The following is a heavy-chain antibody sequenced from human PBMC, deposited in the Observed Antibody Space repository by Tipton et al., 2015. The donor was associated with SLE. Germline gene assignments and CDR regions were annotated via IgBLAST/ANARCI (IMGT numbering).Heavy chain of an antibody. J-gene: IGHJ4*02. CDR2: IRYDGSNK. D-gene: IGHD3-3*01. Sequence: GSLRLSCAASGFTFSSYAMSWVRQAPGKGLEWVAFIRYDGSNKYYADSVKGRFTISRDNSKNTLYLQMNSLRAEDTAVYYCAKGITIFGPGDYWGQGTLVTVSS. CDR1: GFTFSSYA. V-gene: IGHV3-30*02. CDR3: AKGITIFGPGDY.